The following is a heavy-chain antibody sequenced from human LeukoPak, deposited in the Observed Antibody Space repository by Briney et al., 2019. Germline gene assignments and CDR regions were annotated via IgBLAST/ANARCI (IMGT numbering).Heavy chain of an antibody. CDR2: IYYSGST. Sequence: SETLSLTCSVSGGSISSYYWSWIRQPSGKGLEWIGYIYYSGSTHYNPSLKSRVTISADTSKKQFSLKLSSVTAADTAVYYCARHSYYDILTGFDPWGQGTLVNVSS. CDR3: ARHSYYDILTGFDP. J-gene: IGHJ5*02. D-gene: IGHD3-9*01. CDR1: GGSISSYY. V-gene: IGHV4-59*08.